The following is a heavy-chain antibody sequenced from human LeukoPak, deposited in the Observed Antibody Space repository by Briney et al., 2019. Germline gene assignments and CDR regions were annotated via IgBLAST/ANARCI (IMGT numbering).Heavy chain of an antibody. CDR2: IYYSGST. CDR3: ARYGDYGLGWFDP. V-gene: IGHV4-39*07. D-gene: IGHD4-17*01. J-gene: IGHJ5*02. CDR1: GGSISSSSYY. Sequence: PSETLSLTCTVSGGSISSSSYYWGWIRQPPGKGLEWIGSIYYSGSTYYNPSLKSRVTISVDTSKNQFSLKLSSVTAADTAVYYCARYGDYGLGWFDPWGQGTLVTVSS.